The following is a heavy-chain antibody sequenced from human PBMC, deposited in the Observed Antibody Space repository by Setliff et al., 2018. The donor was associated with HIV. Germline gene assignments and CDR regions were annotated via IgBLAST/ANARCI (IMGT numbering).Heavy chain of an antibody. CDR1: GGTFNSYA. J-gene: IGHJ3*02. D-gene: IGHD6-19*01. Sequence: SVKVSCKASGGTFNSYAINWVRQAPGQGLEWMGGIIPVFGTANYAQNFQGRVTITADESTSTAYMELSSLRSEDTAVYYCARGIYSSGWYDAFDIWGQGTMVTVSS. CDR2: IIPVFGTA. V-gene: IGHV1-69*13. CDR3: ARGIYSSGWYDAFDI.